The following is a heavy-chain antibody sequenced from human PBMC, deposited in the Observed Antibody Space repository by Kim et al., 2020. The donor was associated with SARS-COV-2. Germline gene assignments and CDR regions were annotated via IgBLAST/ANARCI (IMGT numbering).Heavy chain of an antibody. J-gene: IGHJ4*02. V-gene: IGHV3-74*01. D-gene: IGHD3-10*01. CDR1: GFTFSSYW. CDR3: ARDRESRYYGSGTTPKD. CDR2: INSDGSST. Sequence: GGSLRLSCAASGFTFSSYWMHWVHQAPGKGLVWVSRINSDGSSTSYADSVKGRFTISRDNAKNTLYLQMNSLRAEDTAVYYCARDRESRYYGSGTTPKDWGQGTLVTVSS.